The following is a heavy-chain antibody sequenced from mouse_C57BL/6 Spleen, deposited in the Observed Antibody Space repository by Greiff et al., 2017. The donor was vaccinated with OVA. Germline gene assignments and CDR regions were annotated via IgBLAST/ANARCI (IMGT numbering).Heavy chain of an antibody. V-gene: IGHV5-17*01. CDR2: ISSGSSTI. D-gene: IGHD1-1*01. Sequence: EVKLVESGGGLVKPGGSLKLSCAASGFTFSDYGMHWVRQAPEKGLEWVAYISSGSSTIYYADTVKGRFTISRDNAKNTLFLQMTSLRSEDTAMYYCARDYGSSSAWFACWGQGTLVTVSA. J-gene: IGHJ3*01. CDR3: ARDYGSSSAWFAC. CDR1: GFTFSDYG.